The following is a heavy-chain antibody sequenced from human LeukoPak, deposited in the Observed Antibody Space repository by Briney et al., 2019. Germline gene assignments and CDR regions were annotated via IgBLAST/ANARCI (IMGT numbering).Heavy chain of an antibody. CDR2: INHSGST. CDR1: GGSFSGYY. D-gene: IGHD2-15*01. V-gene: IGHV4-34*01. Sequence: PSETLSLTCAVYGGSFSGYYWSWIRQPPGKGLEWIGEINHSGSTNYNPSLKSRVTISVDTSKNQFSLKLSSVTAADTAVYYCVVVVVAATFDYWGQGTLVTVSS. J-gene: IGHJ4*02. CDR3: VVVVVAATFDY.